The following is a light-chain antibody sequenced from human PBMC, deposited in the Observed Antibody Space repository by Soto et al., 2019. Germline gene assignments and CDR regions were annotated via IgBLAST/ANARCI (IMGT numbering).Light chain of an antibody. CDR3: QQSYSTPPS. V-gene: IGKV1-39*01. CDR1: QSISSY. Sequence: DIQMTQSPSSLSASVGDRVTITCRASQSISSYLNWYPQKPGKAPKLLIYAASSLQSGVPSRFRGSGSGTDFTLTISSLQPEDFATYYCQQSYSTPPSFGQGTKLEIK. J-gene: IGKJ2*01. CDR2: AAS.